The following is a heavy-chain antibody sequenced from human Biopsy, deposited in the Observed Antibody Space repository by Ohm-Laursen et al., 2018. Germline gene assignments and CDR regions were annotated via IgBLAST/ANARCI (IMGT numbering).Heavy chain of an antibody. J-gene: IGHJ4*02. CDR3: AKDRLYLGAGSFNFDS. CDR2: ITWNSGIM. Sequence: SLRLSCTASGYTFDDHSMHWVRQVPGRGLEWVSSITWNSGIMDYADSVRGRFTISRDNAKNSLYLQMNSLRAEDTALYYCAKDRLYLGAGSFNFDSWGQGTLVTVSS. CDR1: GYTFDDHS. V-gene: IGHV3-9*01. D-gene: IGHD3-16*01.